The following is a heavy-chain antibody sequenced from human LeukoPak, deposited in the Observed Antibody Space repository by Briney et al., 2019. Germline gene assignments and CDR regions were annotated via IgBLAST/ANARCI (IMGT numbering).Heavy chain of an antibody. CDR1: GFTFGSYW. CDR3: ARVSVGATNPFVY. CDR2: INSDGSST. Sequence: QSGGSLRLSCAASGFTFGSYWMHWVRQAPGKGLVWVSRINSDGSSTSYADSVKGRFTISRDNAKNTLYLQMNSLRAEDTAVYYCARVSVGATNPFVYWGQGTLVTVSS. J-gene: IGHJ4*02. V-gene: IGHV3-74*01. D-gene: IGHD1-26*01.